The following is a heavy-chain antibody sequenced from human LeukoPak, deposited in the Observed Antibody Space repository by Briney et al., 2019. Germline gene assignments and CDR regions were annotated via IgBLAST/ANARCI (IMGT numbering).Heavy chain of an antibody. J-gene: IGHJ6*02. CDR1: GYTFTSYG. CDR2: ISAYNGNT. D-gene: IGHD4/OR15-4a*01. CDR3: ARESSHEDYGAGTEYYYGRDV. V-gene: IGHV1-18*01. Sequence: GASVKVSCKASGYTFTSYGISWVRQAPGQGLEWMGWISAYNGNTNYAQKLQGRVTMTTDTSTSTAHMELRSLRSDDTAVYYCARESSHEDYGAGTEYYYGRDVWGQGTTVTVSS.